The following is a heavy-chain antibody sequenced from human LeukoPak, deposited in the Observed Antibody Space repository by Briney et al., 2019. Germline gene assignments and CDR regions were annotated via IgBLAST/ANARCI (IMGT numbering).Heavy chain of an antibody. J-gene: IGHJ3*02. CDR1: GGSISSGDYY. CDR2: IYYSGST. D-gene: IGHD2-15*01. Sequence: PSETLSLTCTVSGGSISSGDYYWSWIRQPPGKGLEWIGYIYYSGSTYYNPSLKSRVTISVDTSKNQFSLKLSSVTAADTAVYYCARILTFDAFDIWGQGTMVTVSS. V-gene: IGHV4-30-4*08. CDR3: ARILTFDAFDI.